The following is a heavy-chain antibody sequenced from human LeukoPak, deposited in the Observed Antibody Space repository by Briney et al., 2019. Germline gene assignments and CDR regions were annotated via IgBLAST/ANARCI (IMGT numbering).Heavy chain of an antibody. CDR1: GYSFTSYW. D-gene: IGHD6-13*01. CDR3: ARHAGYSSSWYYDYYYYYMDV. CDR2: IYPGDSDT. J-gene: IGHJ6*03. Sequence: GESLKISCKGSGYSFTSYWIGWVRQMPGKGLEWMGIIYPGDSDTRYSPSFQGQVTISADKSISTAYLQWSSLKASDTAMYYCARHAGYSSSWYYDYYYYYMDVWGKGTTVTVSS. V-gene: IGHV5-51*01.